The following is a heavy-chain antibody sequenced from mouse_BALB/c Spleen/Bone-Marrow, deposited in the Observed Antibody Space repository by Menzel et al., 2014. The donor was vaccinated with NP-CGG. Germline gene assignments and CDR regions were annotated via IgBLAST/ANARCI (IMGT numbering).Heavy chain of an antibody. CDR1: GYTFTSYW. V-gene: IGHV1-7*01. J-gene: IGHJ4*01. CDR3: ARGNYEAMGY. CDR2: INPSTGYT. D-gene: IGHD2-1*01. Sequence: QVQLKESGAELAKPGASVKMSCKASGYTFTSYWMHWVKQRPGQGLEWIGYINPSTGYTAYNQKFRDKATLTADKSSNTAYMQLSSLTSEDSAVYYCARGNYEAMGYWGQGTSVTVSS.